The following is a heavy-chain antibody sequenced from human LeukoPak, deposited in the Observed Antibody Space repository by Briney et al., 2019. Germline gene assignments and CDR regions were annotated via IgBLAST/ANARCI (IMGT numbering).Heavy chain of an antibody. CDR2: IWFDGSNT. D-gene: IGHD3-10*01. CDR3: ARGPSGPYCGVDV. CDR1: GFTFSSYA. V-gene: IGHV3-33*08. J-gene: IGHJ6*02. Sequence: GGSLRLSCAASGFTFSSYAMHWVRQAPGRGLEWVAVIWFDGSNTNYADSVKGRFTISRDNSKNTLYMQMNSLRAEDTAVYYCARGPSGPYCGVDVWGQGTTVTVSS.